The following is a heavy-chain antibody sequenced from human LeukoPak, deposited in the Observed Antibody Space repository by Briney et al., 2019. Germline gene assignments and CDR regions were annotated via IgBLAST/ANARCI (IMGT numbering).Heavy chain of an antibody. CDR3: ARGKNSGYDYGTVSPGIAVASDI. J-gene: IGHJ3*02. V-gene: IGHV4-30-4*01. CDR1: GGSISSGDYY. CDR2: IYYSGST. Sequence: PSETLSLTCTVSGGSISSGDYYWSWIRQPPGKGLEWIGYIYYSGSTYYNPSLKSRVTISVDTSKNQFSLKLSSVTAADTAVYYCARGKNSGYDYGTVSPGIAVASDIWGQGTMVTVSS. D-gene: IGHD5-12*01.